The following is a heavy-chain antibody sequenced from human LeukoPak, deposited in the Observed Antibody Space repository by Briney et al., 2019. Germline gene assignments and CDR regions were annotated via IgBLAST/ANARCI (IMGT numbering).Heavy chain of an antibody. D-gene: IGHD6-19*01. J-gene: IGHJ4*02. Sequence: SGESLKISCKGSGYSFTSYWISWVRQMPGKGLEWMGRIDPSDSYTNYSPSFQGHVTISADKSISTAYLQWSSLKASDTAMYYCARGQNQWLVRFDYWGQGTLVTVSS. CDR2: IDPSDSYT. CDR1: GYSFTSYW. V-gene: IGHV5-10-1*01. CDR3: ARGQNQWLVRFDY.